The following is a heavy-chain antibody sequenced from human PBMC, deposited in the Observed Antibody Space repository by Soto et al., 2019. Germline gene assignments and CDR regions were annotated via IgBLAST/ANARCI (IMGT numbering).Heavy chain of an antibody. V-gene: IGHV3-49*03. CDR2: VRTKTYGGTT. J-gene: IGHJ4*02. CDR1: GFTVGDFG. D-gene: IGHD6-19*01. CDR3: TRDLWASQWRIDC. Sequence: GGSLRLSCVTSGFTVGDFGMAWFRQAPGKGLEWVGFVRTKTYGGTTEYAASVRGRFIISRDDSTSIAYLQMNSLKTEDTAEYYCTRDLWASQWRIDCWGQGTLVTSPQ.